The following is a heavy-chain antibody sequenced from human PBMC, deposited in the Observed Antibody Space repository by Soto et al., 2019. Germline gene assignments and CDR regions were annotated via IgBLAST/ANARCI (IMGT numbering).Heavy chain of an antibody. CDR3: AVSYYYDSSGYYDYYYYYGMDV. Sequence: ETLSLTCTVSGGSISSYYWSWIRQPAGKGLEWIGRIHTSGSTDYNPSLKSRVTMSVDTSKNQFSLKLSSVTAADTAVYYCAVSYYYDSSGYYDYYYYYGMDVWGQGTTVTVSS. D-gene: IGHD3-22*01. V-gene: IGHV4-4*07. CDR2: IHTSGST. J-gene: IGHJ6*02. CDR1: GGSISSYY.